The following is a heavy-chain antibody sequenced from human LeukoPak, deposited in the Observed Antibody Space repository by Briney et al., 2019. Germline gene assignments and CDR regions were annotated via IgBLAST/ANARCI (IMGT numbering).Heavy chain of an antibody. J-gene: IGHJ6*03. CDR3: ARLPFGAEYRHYFNMDV. Sequence: KPSETLSLTCAVSGDSISNYCWSWIRQPPGKGLEWFGCIYYSGTTYYNPSLKTRVTISVDTSKKQFSLKLSSATAADTAVYYCARLPFGAEYRHYFNMDVWGKGTTVTVSS. CDR2: IYYSGTT. D-gene: IGHD3-16*01. CDR1: GDSISNYC. V-gene: IGHV4-59*01.